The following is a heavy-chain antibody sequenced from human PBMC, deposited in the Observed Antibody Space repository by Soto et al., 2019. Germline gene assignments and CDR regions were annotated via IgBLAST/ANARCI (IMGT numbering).Heavy chain of an antibody. V-gene: IGHV4-61*01. Sequence: SETLSLTCAVSGDSVSNDNYYWSWVRQPPGKGLEWLGYIYYSGTTNYNSYIKSRLSLSVDMSKQQFSLKLAPVIAADPAVYFCARGQRGRSPCTFDCWGRRARGAVSS. CDR1: GDSVSNDNYY. CDR2: IYYSGTT. CDR3: ARGQRGRSPCTFDC. D-gene: IGHD3-16*01. J-gene: IGHJ4*02.